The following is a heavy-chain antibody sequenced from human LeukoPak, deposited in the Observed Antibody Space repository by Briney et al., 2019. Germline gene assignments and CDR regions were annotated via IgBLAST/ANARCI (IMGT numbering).Heavy chain of an antibody. Sequence: GESLKTSCKGSGYSFTTYWIGWVRQMPGKGLEWMGNIFPGDSDTRYSPSFQGQVTISADKSITTAYLQWSSLRASDTAIYYCARRWYDSSGYSRHFDYWGQGTLVTVPS. V-gene: IGHV5-51*01. CDR2: IFPGDSDT. CDR1: GYSFTTYW. CDR3: ARRWYDSSGYSRHFDY. D-gene: IGHD3-22*01. J-gene: IGHJ4*02.